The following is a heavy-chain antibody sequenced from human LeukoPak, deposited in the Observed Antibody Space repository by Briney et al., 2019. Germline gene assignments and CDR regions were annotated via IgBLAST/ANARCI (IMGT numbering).Heavy chain of an antibody. J-gene: IGHJ5*02. CDR1: GVTFSSYA. CDR2: ISYDGSNK. D-gene: IGHD6-6*01. Sequence: GGSLRLSCAASGVTFSSYAMHWVRQAPGKGLEWVAGISYDGSNKYYADSVKGRFTISRDNSKNTLYLQMNSLRAEDTAVYYCARDRIAARPHQTYNWFDPWGQGTLVTVSS. CDR3: ARDRIAARPHQTYNWFDP. V-gene: IGHV3-30-3*01.